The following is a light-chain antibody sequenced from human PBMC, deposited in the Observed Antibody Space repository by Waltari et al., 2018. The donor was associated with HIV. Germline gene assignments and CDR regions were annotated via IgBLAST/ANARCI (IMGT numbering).Light chain of an antibody. J-gene: IGLJ3*02. CDR2: VHTDGSH. V-gene: IGLV4-69*02. CDR1: SGHNNSA. CDR3: QTWGTGIRV. Sequence: QLVLTQSPSASASLLASVKLTCILPSGHNNSAVTWHHQQPQKGPLYLIKVHTDGSHTKGDGIPDRFSGSSSGTERYLTISSLQSEDEADYYCQTWGTGIRVFGGGTKLTVL.